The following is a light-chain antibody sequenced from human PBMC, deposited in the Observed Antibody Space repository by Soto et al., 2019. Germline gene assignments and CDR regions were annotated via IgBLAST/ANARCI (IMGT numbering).Light chain of an antibody. Sequence: IVMTQSPLSLPVTPGEPASISCRSSQSLLYSNGYNYSDWYLQRPGQSPQLLIYLASNRAPGVPDRFSGSGSGTDFTLKISRVEAEDVGVYYCMQGLQDLTFGQGTRLEIK. V-gene: IGKV2-28*01. J-gene: IGKJ5*01. CDR3: MQGLQDLT. CDR2: LAS. CDR1: QSLLYSNGYNY.